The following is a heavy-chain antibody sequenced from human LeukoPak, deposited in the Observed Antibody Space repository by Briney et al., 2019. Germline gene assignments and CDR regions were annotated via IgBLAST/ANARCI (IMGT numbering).Heavy chain of an antibody. J-gene: IGHJ6*03. CDR3: ARAGAPIVVVPAANDYYYYYMDV. CDR1: GGTFSSYA. Sequence: ASVKVSCKASGGTFSSYAISWVRQAPGQGPEWMRGIIPIFGTANYAQKFQGRVTITTDESTSTAYMELSSLRSEDTAVYYCARAGAPIVVVPAANDYYYYYMDVWGKGTTVTVSS. CDR2: IIPIFGTA. V-gene: IGHV1-69*05. D-gene: IGHD2-2*01.